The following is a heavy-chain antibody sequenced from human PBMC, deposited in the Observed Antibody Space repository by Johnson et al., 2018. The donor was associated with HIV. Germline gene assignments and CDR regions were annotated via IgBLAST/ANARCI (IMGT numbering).Heavy chain of an antibody. CDR3: ARDHGGSRGWLYDAFDI. D-gene: IGHD6-19*01. Sequence: QVQLVESGGGWFKPEGSLSLSCAASGFFFRHYYMSWFGQAQGKGLEWVSYISSSGSTIYYAAPVRARFTISRDNAKNSLYLQMNSLRPEDTAVYYCARDHGGSRGWLYDAFDIWGQGPMVTVSS. CDR2: ISSSGSTI. V-gene: IGHV3-11*04. J-gene: IGHJ3*02. CDR1: GFFFRHYY.